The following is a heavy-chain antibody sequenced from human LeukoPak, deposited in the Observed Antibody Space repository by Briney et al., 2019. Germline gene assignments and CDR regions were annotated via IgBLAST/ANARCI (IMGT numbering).Heavy chain of an antibody. J-gene: IGHJ6*03. D-gene: IGHD1-1*01. CDR3: ARGLYWTSAGMGICFMDV. Sequence: KPSETLSLTCAVFGGSFSGYDWSWVRQTPGKGLEWIGEINDSGRTNYNPSLKSRVTIRLGTSDNQFSLQLTSVTAADTAVYYCARGLYWTSAGMGICFMDVWGTGTTVAVSS. CDR2: INDSGRT. CDR1: GGSFSGYD. V-gene: IGHV4-34*01.